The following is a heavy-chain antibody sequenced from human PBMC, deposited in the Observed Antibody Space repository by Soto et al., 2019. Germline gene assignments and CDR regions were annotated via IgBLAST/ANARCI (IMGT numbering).Heavy chain of an antibody. CDR2: ISSSSSTI. CDR1: GFTVSSYS. D-gene: IGHD2-15*01. Sequence: GGSLRLSYAASGFTVSSYSMNRVRQAPEKGLEWVSYISSSSSTIYYADSVKGRFTISRDNAKNSLYLQMNSLRAEDTAVYYCARDAERVVVVPHFDYWGQGTLVTVSS. V-gene: IGHV3-48*01. CDR3: ARDAERVVVVPHFDY. J-gene: IGHJ4*02.